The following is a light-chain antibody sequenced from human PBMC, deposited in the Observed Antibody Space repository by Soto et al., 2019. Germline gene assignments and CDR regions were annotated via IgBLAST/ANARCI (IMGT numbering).Light chain of an antibody. Sequence: EIVMTQSPATLSVSPGERATLSCRASQSSSGELAWYQQRPGQPPRLLIHGVSTRATGVPDRFSGSGSGSDFTLTISGLRSEDVAFYYCQQGHEWPLTLGQGTRLDI. J-gene: IGKJ2*01. CDR3: QQGHEWPLT. CDR2: GVS. CDR1: QSSSGE. V-gene: IGKV3-15*01.